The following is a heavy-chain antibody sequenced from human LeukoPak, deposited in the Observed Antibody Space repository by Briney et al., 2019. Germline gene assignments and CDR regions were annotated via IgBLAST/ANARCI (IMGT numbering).Heavy chain of an antibody. V-gene: IGHV4-30-4*01. CDR3: AWHGYSSSRSHLY. D-gene: IGHD6-13*01. CDR2: IYYSGST. J-gene: IGHJ4*02. CDR1: GGPMSSGDYY. Sequence: SETQSLMCTVSGGPMSSGDYYWSWVRQPPGKGLEWIGYIYYSGSTYYNPSLKSRVTISVDTSKNQFSLKLSSVTAADTAVYYCAWHGYSSSRSHLYWGQGTLVTVSS.